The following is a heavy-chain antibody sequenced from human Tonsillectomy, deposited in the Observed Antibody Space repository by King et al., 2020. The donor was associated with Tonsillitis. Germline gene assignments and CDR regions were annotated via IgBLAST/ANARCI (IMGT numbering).Heavy chain of an antibody. Sequence: QLVQSGAEVKKPGSSVKVSCKASGGTFSSHAITWVRQAPGQGLEWMGRIIPIIGIGNYAQKFQGRVAITADKSTSTAYMELSSLRSEDTAVYYCAWGLYYSSGFTLGYWGQGTLVTVSS. CDR1: GGTFSSHA. CDR3: AWGLYYSSGFTLGY. D-gene: IGHD3-22*01. V-gene: IGHV1-69*09. J-gene: IGHJ4*02. CDR2: IIPIIGIG.